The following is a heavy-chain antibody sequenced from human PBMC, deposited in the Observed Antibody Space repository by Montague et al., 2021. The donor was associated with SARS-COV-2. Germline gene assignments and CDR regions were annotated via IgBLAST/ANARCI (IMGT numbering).Heavy chain of an antibody. CDR1: GGSISSSSYY. V-gene: IGHV4-39*01. D-gene: IGHD3-22*01. Sequence: SETLSFTCTVSGGSISSSSYYWGWIRQPPGKGLEWIGSIYYSGSTYYNPSLKSRVTISVDTSKNQFSLKLSSATAADTAVYYCARHGKTRIAMIVVVIGYFDYWGQGTLVTVSS. CDR3: ARHGKTRIAMIVVVIGYFDY. CDR2: IYYSGST. J-gene: IGHJ4*02.